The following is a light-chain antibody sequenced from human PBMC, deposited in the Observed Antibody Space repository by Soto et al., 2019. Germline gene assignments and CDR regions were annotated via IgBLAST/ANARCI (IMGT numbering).Light chain of an antibody. Sequence: QSALTQPASVSGSPGQSITISCSGTNSDVGDYNLVSWYQQRPGEAPKLVIFDVSNRPSGVSDRFSGSKSGNTASLTISGLQAEDDGDYFCCSYSTDTNLYVFGSGTKLTVL. J-gene: IGLJ1*01. V-gene: IGLV2-14*01. CDR2: DVS. CDR3: CSYSTDTNLYV. CDR1: NSDVGDYNL.